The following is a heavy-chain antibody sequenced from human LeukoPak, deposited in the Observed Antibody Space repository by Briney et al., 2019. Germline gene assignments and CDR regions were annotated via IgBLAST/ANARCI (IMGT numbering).Heavy chain of an antibody. V-gene: IGHV4-30-2*01. CDR1: GGSISSGSYS. CDR2: IYPRGST. Sequence: SQTLSLTCAVSGGSISSGSYSWSWIRQPPGKGLEWIGYIYPRGSTYYNPSLKSRVTISVDKSKNQFSLKLSSVTAADTAVYYCASQASYQDYWGQGTLVTVSS. D-gene: IGHD5-18*01. J-gene: IGHJ4*02. CDR3: ASQASYQDY.